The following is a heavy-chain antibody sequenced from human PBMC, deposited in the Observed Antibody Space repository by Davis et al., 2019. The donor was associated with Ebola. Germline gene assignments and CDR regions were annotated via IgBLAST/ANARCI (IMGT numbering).Heavy chain of an antibody. V-gene: IGHV3-23*01. CDR3: AKEGDYGDYDY. CDR1: GFTFSSYW. J-gene: IGHJ4*02. Sequence: GESLKISCAASGFTFSSYWMHWVRQAPGKGLVWVSAIDGGDGTTYYADSVRGRFTISRDNSRKTLYLQMNSLRAEDTAVYYCAKEGDYGDYDYWGQGTLVTVSS. CDR2: IDGGDGTT. D-gene: IGHD4-17*01.